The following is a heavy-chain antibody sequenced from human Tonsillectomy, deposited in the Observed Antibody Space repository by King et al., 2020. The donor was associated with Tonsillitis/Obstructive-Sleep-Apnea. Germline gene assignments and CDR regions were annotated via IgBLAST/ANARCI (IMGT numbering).Heavy chain of an antibody. J-gene: IGHJ6*02. V-gene: IGHV5-10-1*01. D-gene: IGHD3-10*01. CDR2: IDPSDSYT. CDR3: ASAGGYSSAMDV. CDR1: GYSFTSYW. Sequence: VQLVQSGAEVKKPGESLRISCKGSGYSFTSYWIIWVRQMPGKGLEWMGRIDPSDSYTDYSPSFQGHVTISADKSISTAYLQWSSLKASDSAMYYCASAGGYSSAMDVWGHGTTVTVSS.